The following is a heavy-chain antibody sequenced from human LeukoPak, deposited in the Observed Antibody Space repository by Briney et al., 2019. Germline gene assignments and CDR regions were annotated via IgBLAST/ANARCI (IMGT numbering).Heavy chain of an antibody. Sequence: GGSLRLSCAASGFTFNNYAMNWVRQAPGKGLEWVSAITVSGGSTYSADSVKGRFTISRENSKGTLYLEVNSLRADDTAVYYCAKSRGFSGTYPSDYWGQGTLVTVSS. CDR1: GFTFNNYA. V-gene: IGHV3-23*01. CDR2: ITVSGGST. J-gene: IGHJ4*03. CDR3: AKSRGFSGTYPSDY. D-gene: IGHD1-26*01.